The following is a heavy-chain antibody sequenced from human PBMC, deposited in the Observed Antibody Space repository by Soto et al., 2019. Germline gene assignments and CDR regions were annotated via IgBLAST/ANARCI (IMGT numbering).Heavy chain of an antibody. J-gene: IGHJ4*02. D-gene: IGHD2-15*01. CDR2: INHSGST. CDR3: ARGGDIVVVVSATGRYFAY. Sequence: PSETLSLTCAVYGGSFSGYYWTWIRQPPGKGLEWIGEINHSGSTNYNPSLKSRVTISVATSKNQFSLKLRSVTAADTAVYYCARGGDIVVVVSATGRYFAYWGQGTLVTVSS. CDR1: GGSFSGYY. V-gene: IGHV4-34*01.